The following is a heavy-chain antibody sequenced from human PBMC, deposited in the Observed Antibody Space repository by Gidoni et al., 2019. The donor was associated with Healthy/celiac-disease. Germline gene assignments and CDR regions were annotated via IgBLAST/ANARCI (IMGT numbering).Heavy chain of an antibody. V-gene: IGHV4-31*03. Sequence: QVQLQESGPGLVKPSQTLSLTCTVSGGSISSGGYSWSWLRQHPGKGLEWIGYIYYRGSTDYTPSLKSRVTISVDTSKNQFSLKLSSVTAADTAVYYCARGNYAFWSGYYGAEYFQHWGQGTLVTVSS. D-gene: IGHD3-3*01. CDR3: ARGNYAFWSGYYGAEYFQH. CDR1: GGSISSGGYS. J-gene: IGHJ1*01. CDR2: IYYRGST.